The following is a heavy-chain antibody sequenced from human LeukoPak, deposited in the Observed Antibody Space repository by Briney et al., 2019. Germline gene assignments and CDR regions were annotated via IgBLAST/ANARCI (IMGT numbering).Heavy chain of an antibody. CDR2: INHSGST. CDR3: ARGETYCGGDCSYPNI. D-gene: IGHD2-21*02. V-gene: IGHV4-34*01. J-gene: IGHJ3*02. Sequence: PSETLSLTCAVYGGSFSGYYWTWIRQPPGKGLEWIGEINHSGSTNYNPSLKSRVTISVDRSKNQFSLKLSSVTAADTAVYYCARGETYCGGDCSYPNIWGQGTMVTVSS. CDR1: GGSFSGYY.